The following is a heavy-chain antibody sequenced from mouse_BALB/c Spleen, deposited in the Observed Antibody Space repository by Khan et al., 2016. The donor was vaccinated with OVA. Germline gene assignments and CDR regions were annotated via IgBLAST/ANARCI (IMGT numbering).Heavy chain of an antibody. V-gene: IGHV9-3-1*01. Sequence: QIQLVQSGPELKTPGETVKISCKASGFTFTNYGMNWVKQSPGKGLKWMGWINTYTGEPTYTDDFKGRFAFSLETYATTAYLQINNLKNEDTSTYFCARGYYGSDDAMDYWGQGTSVTVSS. CDR2: INTYTGEP. CDR3: ARGYYGSDDAMDY. CDR1: GFTFTNYG. J-gene: IGHJ4*01. D-gene: IGHD1-1*01.